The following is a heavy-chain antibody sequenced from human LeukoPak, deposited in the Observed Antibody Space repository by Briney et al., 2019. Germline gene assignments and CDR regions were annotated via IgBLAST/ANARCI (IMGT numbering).Heavy chain of an antibody. Sequence: PSETLSLTCTVSGVSISSGGYYWSWIRQHPGKGLEWIGYIYYSGSTYHNPSLKSRLTISLDTSNNQFSLKLSSVTDADTAVYYCARGPVRDYSNYWGQGTLVTVSS. CDR3: ARGPVRDYSNY. D-gene: IGHD4-11*01. V-gene: IGHV4-31*03. CDR1: GVSISSGGYY. J-gene: IGHJ4*02. CDR2: IYYSGST.